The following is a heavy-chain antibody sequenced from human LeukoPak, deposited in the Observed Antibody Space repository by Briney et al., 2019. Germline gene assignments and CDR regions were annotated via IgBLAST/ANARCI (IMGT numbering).Heavy chain of an antibody. CDR3: AKVKGEVIGAFDI. CDR2: ISYDGNNR. D-gene: IGHD3-16*01. J-gene: IGHJ3*02. Sequence: PGRSLRLSCAASRFTFSSYGMHWVRQAPGKGLEWVAVISYDGNNRYYADSVKGRFTISRYNSKNTLYLQMNSLRAEDTAVYYCAKVKGEVIGAFDIWGQGTMATVSS. CDR1: RFTFSSYG. V-gene: IGHV3-30*18.